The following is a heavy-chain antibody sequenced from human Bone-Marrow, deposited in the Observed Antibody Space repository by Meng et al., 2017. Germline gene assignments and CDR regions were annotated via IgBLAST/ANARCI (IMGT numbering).Heavy chain of an antibody. J-gene: IGHJ4*02. CDR3: ARTRNSYADY. Sequence: QVQLVRSGAEVEMPGASVTVSCKASGYTFTSYDINWVRQATGQGLEWMGWMNPNSGNTGYAQKFQGRVTMTTDTSTSTAYMELRSLRSDDTAVYYCARTRNSYADYWGQGTLVTVSS. V-gene: IGHV1-8*01. CDR1: GYTFTSYD. D-gene: IGHD5-18*01. CDR2: MNPNSGNT.